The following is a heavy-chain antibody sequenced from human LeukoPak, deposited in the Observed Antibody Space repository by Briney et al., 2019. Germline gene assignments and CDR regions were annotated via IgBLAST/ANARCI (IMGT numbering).Heavy chain of an antibody. CDR1: GGSISTYY. CDR2: ISDRDGA. J-gene: IGHJ4*02. CDR3: ARLPSH. Sequence: SETLSLTCTVSGGSISTYYRGWIRQSPGKGPEWIGYISDRDGATYNPSLKSRVTMSVDTSKTHFSLKLNSVTAADTAVYYCARLPSHWGQGTLVTVSS. V-gene: IGHV4-59*08.